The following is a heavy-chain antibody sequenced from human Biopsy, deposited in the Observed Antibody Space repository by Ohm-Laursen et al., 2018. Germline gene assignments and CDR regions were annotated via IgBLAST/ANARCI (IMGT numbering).Heavy chain of an antibody. D-gene: IGHD3-10*01. CDR3: ARADPPLFYYGSGSSNWFDP. J-gene: IGHJ5*02. Sequence: GASVKVSCKTSGYTFTSYEINWVRQATGQGLEWMGWMNPDSGNTGYAQNFQGRVTMTRNTSIITAYMELSSLRSEDTAVYFCARADPPLFYYGSGSSNWFDPWGQGTLVTVSS. CDR2: MNPDSGNT. CDR1: GYTFTSYE. V-gene: IGHV1-8*01.